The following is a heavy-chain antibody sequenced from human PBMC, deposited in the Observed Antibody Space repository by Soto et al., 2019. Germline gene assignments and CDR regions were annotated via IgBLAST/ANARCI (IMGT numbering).Heavy chain of an antibody. CDR2: IAHDGHT. Sequence: SETLSLTCDVSGGSITTSVLWTWVRQFPGRGLEWIGEIAHDGHTNYNPSLSGRVTMSVDLSNSQFSLNVASVNAADTATYYCVHRRRDSGPNGDYWGPGILVTVSS. D-gene: IGHD3-10*01. J-gene: IGHJ4*02. CDR1: GGSITTSVL. CDR3: VHRRRDSGPNGDY. V-gene: IGHV4-4*02.